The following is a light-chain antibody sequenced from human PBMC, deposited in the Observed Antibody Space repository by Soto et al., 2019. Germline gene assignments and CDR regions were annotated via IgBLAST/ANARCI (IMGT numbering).Light chain of an antibody. CDR2: AAS. J-gene: IGKJ5*01. CDR1: QSVDSR. CDR3: QQLNSYPIT. V-gene: IGKV1-9*01. Sequence: QMTQSPSTLSASIGDRVTITCRASQSVDSRLAWYQQKPGKAPKLLIYAASTLQSGVPSRFSGSGSGTEFTLTISSLQPEDFATYYCQQLNSYPITFGQGTRLEI.